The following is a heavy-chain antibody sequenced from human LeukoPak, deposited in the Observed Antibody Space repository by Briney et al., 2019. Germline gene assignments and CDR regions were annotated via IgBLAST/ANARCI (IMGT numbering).Heavy chain of an antibody. Sequence: GRSLRLSCAASGFTFSSYGMHWVRQAPGKGLEWVAVISYDGSNKYYADSVKGRFTISRDNSKNTLYLQMNSLRAEDTAVYYCAKDHGSGRFYGMDVWGQGTTVTVSS. CDR1: GFTFSSYG. CDR3: AKDHGSGRFYGMDV. D-gene: IGHD3-10*01. J-gene: IGHJ6*02. V-gene: IGHV3-30*18. CDR2: ISYDGSNK.